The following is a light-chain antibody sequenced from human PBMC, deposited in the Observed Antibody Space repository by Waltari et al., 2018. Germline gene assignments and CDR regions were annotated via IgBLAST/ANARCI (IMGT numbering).Light chain of an antibody. V-gene: IGLV2-14*03. Sequence: QSALTQPASVSGSPGQSITISCGGRSTDVGGYNFVSWYQQHPGKAPKVIIYDVNNRPSGISSRFSGSKSDNTASLTISDLQTEDEADYYCGSYVNTRVLFVFGSGTKVTVL. J-gene: IGLJ1*01. CDR3: GSYVNTRVLFV. CDR2: DVN. CDR1: STDVGGYNF.